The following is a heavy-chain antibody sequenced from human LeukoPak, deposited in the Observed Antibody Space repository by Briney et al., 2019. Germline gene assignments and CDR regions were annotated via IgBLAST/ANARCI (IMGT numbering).Heavy chain of an antibody. V-gene: IGHV3-11*06. D-gene: IGHD2-15*01. CDR3: ARWDCGGGSCRSPYDY. Sequence: PGGSLRLSCAASGFSFSDYYMSWVRQAPGKGLEWVSYIRSDGTYTNYADSMKGRFTISRDNAKNSLYLQMNSLRAEDTAVYYCARWDCGGGSCRSPYDYWGQGTLVTVSS. J-gene: IGHJ4*02. CDR2: IRSDGTYT. CDR1: GFSFSDYY.